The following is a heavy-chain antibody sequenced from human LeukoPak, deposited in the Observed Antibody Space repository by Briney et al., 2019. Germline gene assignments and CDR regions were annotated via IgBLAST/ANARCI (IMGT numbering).Heavy chain of an antibody. CDR3: AKVAGSSLRQQHFDY. D-gene: IGHD6-13*01. CDR1: GYTFTSYA. V-gene: IGHV3-23*01. J-gene: IGHJ4*02. CDR2: ISGSGGST. Sequence: GASVKVSCKASGYTFTSYAMSWVRQAPGKGLEWVSAISGSGGSTYYADSVKGRITISRDNSKNTLYLQMNSLRAEDTAVYYCAKVAGSSLRQQHFDYWGQGTLVTVSS.